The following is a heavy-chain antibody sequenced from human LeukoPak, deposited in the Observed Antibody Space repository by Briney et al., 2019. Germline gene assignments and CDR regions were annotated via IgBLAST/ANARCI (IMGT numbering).Heavy chain of an antibody. J-gene: IGHJ4*02. CDR3: AKDTDIAAAGYYFDY. CDR1: GFTFSSYG. Sequence: PGGSLRLSCAVSGFTFSSYGMHWVRQAPGKGLEWVAVLSYDGSDKYYADSVKGRFTISRDNSKNTLYLQMNSLRAEDTAVYYCAKDTDIAAAGYYFDYWGQGTLVTVSS. V-gene: IGHV3-30*18. CDR2: LSYDGSDK. D-gene: IGHD6-13*01.